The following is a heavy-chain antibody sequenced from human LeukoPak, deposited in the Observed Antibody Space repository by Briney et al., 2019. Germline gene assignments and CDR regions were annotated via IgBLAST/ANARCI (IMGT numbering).Heavy chain of an antibody. CDR2: ISNDGSNK. D-gene: IGHD6-19*01. CDR3: ARARIAVAASRGYYFDY. Sequence: GGSLRLSCAASGFTFSSYAMSWVRQAPGKGLEWVALISNDGSNKYYADSVKGRFTISRDNIKNTLYLQVNSLRPEDTAVFYCARARIAVAASRGYYFDYWGQGTLVTVSS. V-gene: IGHV3-30*04. J-gene: IGHJ4*02. CDR1: GFTFSSYA.